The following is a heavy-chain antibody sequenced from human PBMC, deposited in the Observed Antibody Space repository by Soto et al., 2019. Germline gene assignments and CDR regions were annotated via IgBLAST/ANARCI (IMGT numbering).Heavy chain of an antibody. Sequence: SETLSLTCTVSGGSISSYYWSWIRQPPGKGLEWIGYIYYSGSTNYNPSLKSRVTISVDTSKNQFSLKLSSVTAADTAVYYCASRRGAARRFLDVWGKGTTVTVSS. CDR2: IYYSGST. D-gene: IGHD6-6*01. CDR3: ASRRGAARRFLDV. CDR1: GGSISSYY. V-gene: IGHV4-59*08. J-gene: IGHJ6*04.